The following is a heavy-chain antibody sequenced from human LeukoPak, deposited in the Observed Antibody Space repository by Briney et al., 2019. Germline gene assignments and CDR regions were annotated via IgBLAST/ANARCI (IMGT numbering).Heavy chain of an antibody. V-gene: IGHV3-30*01. J-gene: IGHJ4*02. CDR3: ARDRLRSSSRYFDY. CDR1: GFTFSSYA. CDR2: ISYDGSNK. Sequence: GRPLRLSCAASGFTFSSYAMHWVRQAPGKGLEWVAVISYDGSNKYYADSVKGRFTISRDNSENTLYLQMNSLRAEDTAVYYCARDRLRSSSRYFDYWGQGTLVTVSS. D-gene: IGHD6-13*01.